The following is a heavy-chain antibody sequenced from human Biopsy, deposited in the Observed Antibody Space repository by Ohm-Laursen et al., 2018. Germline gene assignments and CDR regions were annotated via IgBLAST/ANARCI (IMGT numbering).Heavy chain of an antibody. J-gene: IGHJ4*02. V-gene: IGHV4-59*12. CDR1: GGSIISYY. Sequence: GTLSLTCSVSGGSIISYYWTWIRQPPGKGLEWIGHVYNGGITNYNPSLKSRVSVSEDTSKNQFSLRLTSVTAADTAVYYCARGPKRLTGTSYFEDWGRGILVTVSS. CDR3: ARGPKRLTGTSYFED. CDR2: VYNGGIT. D-gene: IGHD1-7*01.